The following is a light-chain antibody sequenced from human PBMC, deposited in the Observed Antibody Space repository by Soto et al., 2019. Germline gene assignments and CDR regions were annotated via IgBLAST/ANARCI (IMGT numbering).Light chain of an antibody. J-gene: IGLJ2*01. Sequence: QAVVTQPTSASGTPGQRFTISCSGSSSNIATHFVYWYQLDPGTAHKLLIYANAQRPSGVPDRFSGSQSGTSASLAIGGLRSEDEADYYCAIWDDRVRVFGGGTKLTVL. CDR2: ANA. V-gene: IGLV1-47*01. CDR3: AIWDDRVRV. CDR1: SSNIATHF.